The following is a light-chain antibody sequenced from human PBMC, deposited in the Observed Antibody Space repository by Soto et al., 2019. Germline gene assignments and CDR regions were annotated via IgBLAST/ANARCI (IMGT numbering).Light chain of an antibody. CDR3: QHYNSYSEA. CDR1: QSVSSSY. CDR2: GAS. V-gene: IGKV3-20*01. J-gene: IGKJ1*01. Sequence: EIVLTQSPGTLSLSPGERATLSCRASQSVSSSYLAWYQQEPGQAPRLLIYGASSRATGIPDRFSGSGSGTDFTLTISRLEPEDFATYYCQHYNSYSEAFGQGTKVDIK.